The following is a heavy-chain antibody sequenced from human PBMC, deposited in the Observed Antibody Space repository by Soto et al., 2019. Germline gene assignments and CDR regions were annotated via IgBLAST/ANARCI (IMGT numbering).Heavy chain of an antibody. CDR1: GFTFSSYA. D-gene: IGHD3-22*01. V-gene: IGHV3-30-3*01. CDR2: ISYDGSNK. Sequence: VESGGGVVQPGRSLRLSCAASGFTFSSYAMHWVRQAPGKGLEWVAVISYDGSNKYYADSVKGRFTISRDNSKNTLYLQMNSLRAEDTAVYYCARDLAMIVVAYAFDIWGQGTTVTVSS. CDR3: ARDLAMIVVAYAFDI. J-gene: IGHJ3*02.